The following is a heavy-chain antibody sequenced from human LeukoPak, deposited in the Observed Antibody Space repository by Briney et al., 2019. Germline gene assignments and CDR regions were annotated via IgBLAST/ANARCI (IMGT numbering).Heavy chain of an antibody. V-gene: IGHV4-59*12. CDR2: IYYSGST. CDR1: GGSISSYY. D-gene: IGHD3-3*01. CDR3: ARRTYDFWSGYYNWFDP. J-gene: IGHJ5*02. Sequence: SETLSLTCTVSGGSISSYYWSWIRQPPGKGLEWIGYIYYSGSTNYNPSLKSRVTISVDTSKNQFSLKLSSVTAADTAVYYCARRTYDFWSGYYNWFDPWGQGTLVTVSS.